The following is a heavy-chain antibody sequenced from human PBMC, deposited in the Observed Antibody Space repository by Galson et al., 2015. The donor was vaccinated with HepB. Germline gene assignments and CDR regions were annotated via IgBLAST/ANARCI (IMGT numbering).Heavy chain of an antibody. D-gene: IGHD2-15*01. CDR3: NVVVVAATLIDY. CDR1: GFTFSGSA. V-gene: IGHV3-73*01. J-gene: IGHJ4*02. CDR2: IRSKANSYAT. Sequence: SLRLSCAASGFTFSGSAMHWVRQASGKGLEWVDRIRSKANSYATAYAASVKGRFTISRDDSKNTAYLQMNSLKTEDTAVYYCNVVVVAATLIDYWGQGTLVTVSS.